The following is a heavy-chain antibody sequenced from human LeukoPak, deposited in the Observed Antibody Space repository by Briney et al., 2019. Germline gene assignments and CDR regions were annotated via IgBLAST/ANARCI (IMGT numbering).Heavy chain of an antibody. D-gene: IGHD2-15*01. CDR2: IIPIFGTA. CDR1: GRTFSSYA. V-gene: IGHV1-69*05. Sequence: SVKVSCKAFGRTFSSYAISWVRQAPGQGLEWMGGIIPIFGTANYAQKFQGRVTITTDESTSTAYMELSSLRSEDTAVYYCARDAGYCSGGSCYYYYYMDVWGKGTTVTVSS. CDR3: ARDAGYCSGGSCYYYYYMDV. J-gene: IGHJ6*03.